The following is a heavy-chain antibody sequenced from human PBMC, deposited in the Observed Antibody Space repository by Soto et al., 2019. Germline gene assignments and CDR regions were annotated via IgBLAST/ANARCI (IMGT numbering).Heavy chain of an antibody. CDR3: ARGLGSAEVPELGMPYYYYYMDV. V-gene: IGHV1-8*02. CDR1: GYTFTSYD. CDR2: MNPNSGNT. Sequence: ASVKVSCKASGYTFTSYDINWVRQATGQGLEWMGWMNPNSGNTGYAQKFQGRVTMTRNTSISTAYMELSSLRSEDTAVYYCARGLGSAEVPELGMPYYYYYMDVWGKGTTVTVSS. D-gene: IGHD7-27*01. J-gene: IGHJ6*03.